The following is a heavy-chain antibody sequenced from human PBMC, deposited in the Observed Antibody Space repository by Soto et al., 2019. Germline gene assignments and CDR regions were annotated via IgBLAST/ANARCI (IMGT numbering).Heavy chain of an antibody. CDR2: IYYSGST. V-gene: IGHV4-59*01. J-gene: IGHJ3*02. D-gene: IGHD3-16*02. CDR1: GGSISSYY. CDR3: ARVYRRHGVNDAFDI. Sequence: QVQLQESGPGLVKPSETRSLTCTVSGGSISSYYWSWIRQPPGKGLEWIGYIYYSGSTNYNPSLKSRVTISVDTSKNQFSLKLSSVTAADTAVYYCARVYRRHGVNDAFDIWGQGTMVTVSS.